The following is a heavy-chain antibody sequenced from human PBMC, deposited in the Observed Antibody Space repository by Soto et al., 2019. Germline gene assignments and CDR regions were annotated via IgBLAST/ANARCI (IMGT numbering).Heavy chain of an antibody. CDR1: GFTFSSHS. CDR2: ISSSSTYI. CDR3: AKVGPYDSGSYMFRYNWFGP. D-gene: IGHD3-10*01. J-gene: IGHJ5*02. V-gene: IGHV3-21*04. Sequence: EVQLVESGGGLVKPGGSLRLSCAASGFTFSSHSMNWVRQAPGKGLEWVSSISSSSTYIYYADSVKGRFTISRDNAKNTVDLQMNSLRAEDTAVYYCAKVGPYDSGSYMFRYNWFGPWGPGTLVTVSS.